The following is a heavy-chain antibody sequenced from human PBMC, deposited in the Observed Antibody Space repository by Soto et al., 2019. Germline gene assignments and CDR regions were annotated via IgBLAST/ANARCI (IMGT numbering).Heavy chain of an antibody. D-gene: IGHD2-2*01. Sequence: SETLSLTCSFSGDSVTSHYLTWIRQSPEKGLEWIGYMYYTGFTHYNPSLKSRLTISVDTSKNQFSLKLTSVTAADTAVYYCARCYCSSTRCAVYFASWGQGTLVTVSS. CDR2: MYYTGFT. CDR3: ARCYCSSTRCAVYFAS. J-gene: IGHJ4*02. CDR1: GDSVTSHY. V-gene: IGHV4-59*08.